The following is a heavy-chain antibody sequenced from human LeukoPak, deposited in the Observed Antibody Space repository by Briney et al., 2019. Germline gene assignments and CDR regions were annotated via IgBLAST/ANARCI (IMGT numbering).Heavy chain of an antibody. J-gene: IGHJ4*02. V-gene: IGHV1-2*02. CDR2: INPNTGVR. CDR3: AREGVGGLPFDF. CDR1: GYSFSGYY. Sequence: ASVKVSCKASGYSFSGYYIHWVRQAPGQGPEWMGWINPNTGVRKSTQKFQGRVTMTGDTSITTAYMELIRLRSDDTAIYYCAREGVGGLPFDFWGQGTLVSV. D-gene: IGHD4-23*01.